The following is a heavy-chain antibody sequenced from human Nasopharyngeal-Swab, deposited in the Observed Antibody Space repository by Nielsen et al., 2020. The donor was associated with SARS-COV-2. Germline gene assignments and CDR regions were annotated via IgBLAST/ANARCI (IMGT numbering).Heavy chain of an antibody. CDR1: VYSFTSYW. V-gene: IGHV5-10-1*01. CDR3: ARHWSDPGNWFDP. CDR2: IDPSDSYT. Sequence: KVSCKGSVYSFTSYWISWVRQMPGKGLEWMGRIDPSDSYTNYSPSFQGHVTISADKSISTAYLQWSSLKASDTAMYYCARHWSDPGNWFDPWGQGTLVTVSS. J-gene: IGHJ5*02.